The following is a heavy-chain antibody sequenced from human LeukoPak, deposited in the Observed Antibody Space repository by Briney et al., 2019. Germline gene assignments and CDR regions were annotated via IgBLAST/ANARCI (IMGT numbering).Heavy chain of an antibody. CDR1: GFTFSSYA. CDR2: ISGSGGST. J-gene: IGHJ4*02. D-gene: IGHD5-12*01. V-gene: IGHV3-23*01. CDR3: AKVSDIVATIDLGL. Sequence: PGGSLRLSCAASGFTFSSYAMSWVRQAPGKGLEWVSAISGSGGSTYYADSVKGRFTISRDNSKNTLYLQMNSLRAEGTAVYYCAKVSDIVATIDLGLWGQGTLVTVSS.